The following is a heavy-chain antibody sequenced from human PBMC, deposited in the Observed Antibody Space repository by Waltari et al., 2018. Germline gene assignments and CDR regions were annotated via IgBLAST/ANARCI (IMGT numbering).Heavy chain of an antibody. J-gene: IGHJ5*02. D-gene: IGHD2-2*01. Sequence: VQLVDSGGDMVQPGGSLRLSCAASGFTFTSYAMHWFRQAPGVGLEWVSCIRGAGRTTYDADSLRGRFTMSRDNAKNTVYLQMASLRVEDTAVYYCAKDVALLVVPAAHDWFDPWGQGTLVTVSS. CDR1: GFTFTSYA. CDR2: IRGAGRTT. V-gene: IGHV3-23*04. CDR3: AKDVALLVVPAAHDWFDP.